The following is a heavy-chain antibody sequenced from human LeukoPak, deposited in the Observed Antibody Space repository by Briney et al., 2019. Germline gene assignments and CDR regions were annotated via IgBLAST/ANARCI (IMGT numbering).Heavy chain of an antibody. V-gene: IGHV3-9*01. Sequence: GGSLRLSCAASGFTFDDYAMHWVRHAPGKGLEWVSGISWNSGSIGYADSVKGRFTISRDNAKNSLYLQMNSLRAEDTAVYYCAKRGDGDYGDYGLLDYWGQGTLVTVSS. D-gene: IGHD4-17*01. CDR2: ISWNSGSI. CDR3: AKRGDGDYGDYGLLDY. CDR1: GFTFDDYA. J-gene: IGHJ4*02.